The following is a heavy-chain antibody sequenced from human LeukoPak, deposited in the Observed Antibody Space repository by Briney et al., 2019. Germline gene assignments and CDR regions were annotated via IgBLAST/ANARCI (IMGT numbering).Heavy chain of an antibody. D-gene: IGHD3-22*01. CDR2: ISGTSTTI. V-gene: IGHV3-48*01. J-gene: IGHJ3*02. Sequence: GGSLRLSCVASGFAFSPYTMNWVRQAPGKGLEWLSSISGTSTTIYYTDSVKGRFTISRDNGKNSLFLQMNSLRAEDTAVYYCARGVVIDIWGQGTMVTVSS. CDR3: ARGVVIDI. CDR1: GFAFSPYT.